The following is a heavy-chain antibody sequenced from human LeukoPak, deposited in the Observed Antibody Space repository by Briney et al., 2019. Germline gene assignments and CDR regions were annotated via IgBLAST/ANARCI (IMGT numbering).Heavy chain of an antibody. CDR3: ARALTTPNWFDP. Sequence: SETLSLTCTVSGGSISSYYWSWIRQPPGKGLEWIGYIYYSGSTYYNPSLKSRVTISVDTSKNQFSLKLSSVTAADTAVYYCARALTTPNWFDPWGQGTLVTVSS. D-gene: IGHD3-22*01. J-gene: IGHJ5*02. CDR2: IYYSGST. CDR1: GGSISSYY. V-gene: IGHV4-59*12.